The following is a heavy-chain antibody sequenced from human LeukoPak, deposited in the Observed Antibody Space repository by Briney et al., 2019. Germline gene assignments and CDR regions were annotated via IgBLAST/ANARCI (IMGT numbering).Heavy chain of an antibody. CDR2: IYYSGST. V-gene: IGHV4-39*01. CDR1: GGSINTRIYY. J-gene: IGHJ4*02. CDR3: ARLTRSYFDY. Sequence: SETLSLTCTVSGGSINTRIYYWGWIRQPPGKGLEWIGTIYYSGSTYYNPSLKSRVTISADTSKNQFSLKLSSVTAADTAIYYCARLTRSYFDYWGQGTLVTVSS.